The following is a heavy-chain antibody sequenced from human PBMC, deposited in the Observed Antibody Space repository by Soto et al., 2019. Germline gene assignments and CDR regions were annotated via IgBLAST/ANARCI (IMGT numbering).Heavy chain of an antibody. V-gene: IGHV4-30-4*08. Sequence: TLSLTCSVSGDSISTVDYFWAWIRQPPGQALEYIGYIYKSATTYYNPSFESRVAISLDTSKSQFSLNVTSVTAADTAVYFCARGRYCLTGRCFPNWFDSWGQGTLVTVS. CDR2: IYKSATT. CDR3: ARGRYCLTGRCFPNWFDS. CDR1: GDSISTVDYF. D-gene: IGHD2-15*01. J-gene: IGHJ5*01.